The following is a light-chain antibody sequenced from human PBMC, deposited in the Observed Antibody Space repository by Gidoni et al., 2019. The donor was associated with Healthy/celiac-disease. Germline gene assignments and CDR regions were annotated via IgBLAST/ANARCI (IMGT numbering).Light chain of an antibody. Sequence: DIQMTQSPSSLSASVGDRLTINCRASQGISNYLAWYQQQPGKVPKLLIYAASTLQSGVPSRFSGSGSGTDFTLTISSLQPEDVATDYAPLGQGTRLEIK. V-gene: IGKV1-27*01. J-gene: IGKJ5*01. CDR2: AAS. CDR3: P. CDR1: QGISNY.